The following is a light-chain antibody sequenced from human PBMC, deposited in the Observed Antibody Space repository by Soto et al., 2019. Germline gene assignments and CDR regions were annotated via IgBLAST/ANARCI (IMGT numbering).Light chain of an antibody. CDR2: RSN. CDR3: AAWDDSLSGWL. Sequence: QSVLTQPPSASGTPGQSVTFSCSGSISNIGTNYVYWYQQLPGTAPKLLISRSNQRPSGVPDRFSGSKSGTSAPLAISGLRSEDEADYYCAAWDDSLSGWLFGGGTKVTVL. CDR1: ISNIGTNY. J-gene: IGLJ3*02. V-gene: IGLV1-47*01.